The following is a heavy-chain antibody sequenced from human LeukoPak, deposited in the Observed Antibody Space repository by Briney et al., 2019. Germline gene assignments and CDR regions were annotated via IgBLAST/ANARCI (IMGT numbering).Heavy chain of an antibody. CDR2: LYSDGNT. V-gene: IGHV3-53*01. Sequence: GGSLRLSCAASGFTVITNDMTWVRQAPGKGLEWVSVLYSDGNTKYADSVKGRFTISRDNSKNTLYLQMNSLRAEDTAVYYCARERLGYCSSTSCSNYMDVWGKGTTVTVSS. J-gene: IGHJ6*03. CDR1: GFTVITND. CDR3: ARERLGYCSSTSCSNYMDV. D-gene: IGHD2-2*01.